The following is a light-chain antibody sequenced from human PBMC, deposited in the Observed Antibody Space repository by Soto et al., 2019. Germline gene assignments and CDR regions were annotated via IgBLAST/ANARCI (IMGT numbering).Light chain of an antibody. V-gene: IGLV2-23*01. CDR1: SSDIGCFNL. CDR3: CSCVGNSISL. CDR2: EGN. Sequence: QSALTQPASVSGSPGQSITISCTGTSSDIGCFNLVSWYQHHPGKAPKHIIAEGNTRPSGVSNRFSGSKAGDTACLATSGLQAEDAADYYCCSCVGNSISLFGGGTKLTVL. J-gene: IGLJ3*02.